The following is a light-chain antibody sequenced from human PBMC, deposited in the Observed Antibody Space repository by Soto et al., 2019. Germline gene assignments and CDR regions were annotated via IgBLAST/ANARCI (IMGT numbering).Light chain of an antibody. CDR2: EVS. V-gene: IGLV2-8*01. CDR1: SSDIGAYKF. Sequence: QSVLTQPPSASGSPGQSVAISCTGTSSDIGAYKFVSWYQQHPGQAPKLIIYEVSIRPSGVPDRFSGSKSGNTASLTVSGLLAEDEADYYCSLYAGSNNVVFGGGTQLTVL. J-gene: IGLJ2*01. CDR3: SLYAGSNNVV.